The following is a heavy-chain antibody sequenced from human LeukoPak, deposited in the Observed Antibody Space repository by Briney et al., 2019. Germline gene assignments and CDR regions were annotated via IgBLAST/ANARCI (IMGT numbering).Heavy chain of an antibody. CDR2: IYYSGSN. J-gene: IGHJ4*02. CDR3: ARDAKYYYGSRTFFFFEY. CDR1: GGSISGSTYY. V-gene: IGHV4-39*07. Sequence: PSETLSLTCSVSGGSISGSTYYWGWIRQPPGKGLEWVGSIYYSGSNYYNPSLKSRVTISVDTSKNQFSLKLSSVTAADTAIYYCARDAKYYYGSRTFFFFEYWGQGTLLTVSS. D-gene: IGHD3-10*01.